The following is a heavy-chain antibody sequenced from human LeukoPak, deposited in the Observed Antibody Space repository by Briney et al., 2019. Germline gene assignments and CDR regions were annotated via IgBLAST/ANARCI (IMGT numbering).Heavy chain of an antibody. CDR3: ARGGPYSSSSVSY. V-gene: IGHV1-2*02. Sequence: ASVKVSCKAPGHTFTGYYMHLVRQAPGQGLEWMGWINPNSGGTNYAQKFQGRVTMTRDTSISTAYMELSRLRSDDTAVYYCARGGPYSSSSVSYWGQGTLVTVSS. D-gene: IGHD6-6*01. CDR1: GHTFTGYY. CDR2: INPNSGGT. J-gene: IGHJ4*02.